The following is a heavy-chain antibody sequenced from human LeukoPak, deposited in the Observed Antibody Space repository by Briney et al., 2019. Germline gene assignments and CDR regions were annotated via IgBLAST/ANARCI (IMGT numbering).Heavy chain of an antibody. Sequence: SETLSLTCTVSAYSISSGYYWGWIRQPPGKGLEWIGSIYHSGSTYYSPSLKSRVTISVDTSKNQFSLKLSSVTAADTAVYYCARDDFLQYFDCWGQGTLVTVSS. V-gene: IGHV4-38-2*02. CDR3: ARDDFLQYFDC. D-gene: IGHD3/OR15-3a*01. CDR1: AYSISSGYY. J-gene: IGHJ4*02. CDR2: IYHSGST.